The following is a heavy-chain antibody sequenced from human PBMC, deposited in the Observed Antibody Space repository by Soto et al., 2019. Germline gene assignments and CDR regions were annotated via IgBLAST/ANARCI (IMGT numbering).Heavy chain of an antibody. CDR2: IIPISDTT. D-gene: IGHD2-2*01. CDR1: GGTFSSYA. Sequence: QVQLVQSGAEVKKPGSSVKVSCKASGGTFSSYAISWVRQAPGQGLEWMGGIIPISDTTNYAQKFQGRVTITADKSTSTAYMELSSLRSEDTAVYYCARSQGSSTSLETYSYYYYGMDVWGQGTTVTVSS. J-gene: IGHJ6*02. V-gene: IGHV1-69*06. CDR3: ARSQGSSTSLETYSYYYYGMDV.